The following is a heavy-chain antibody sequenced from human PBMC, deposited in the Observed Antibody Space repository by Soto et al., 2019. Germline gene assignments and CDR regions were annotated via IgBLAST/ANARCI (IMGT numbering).Heavy chain of an antibody. CDR2: IYPADSDT. D-gene: IGHD3-10*01. J-gene: IGHJ6*02. CDR1: GYSFASQW. Sequence: PGESLKISCNGSGYSFASQWIGWVRQRPWKGLEWMGNIYPADSDTRYSPSFQGQVTISVDKSIRTVYLQWTSLKVSDTAIYYCERAPHSTTSYYDYYSGMDVWGQGTTVTVFS. CDR3: ERAPHSTTSYYDYYSGMDV. V-gene: IGHV5-51*01.